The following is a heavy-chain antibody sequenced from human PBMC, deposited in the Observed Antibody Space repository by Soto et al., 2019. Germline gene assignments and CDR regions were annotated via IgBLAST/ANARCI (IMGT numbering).Heavy chain of an antibody. Sequence: GASVKVSCKASGYTFTSYYMHWGRQAPGKGLEWMGIINPSGGSTSYAQKFQGRVTMTRDTSTGTVYMELSSLRSEDTAVYYCARELNIVVVPAANRNYYYYGMDVWGQGTTVTVSS. CDR3: ARELNIVVVPAANRNYYYYGMDV. V-gene: IGHV1-46*01. J-gene: IGHJ6*02. D-gene: IGHD2-2*01. CDR1: GYTFTSYY. CDR2: INPSGGST.